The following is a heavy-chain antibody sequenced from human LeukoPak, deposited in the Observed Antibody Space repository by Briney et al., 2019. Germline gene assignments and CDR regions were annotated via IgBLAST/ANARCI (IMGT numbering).Heavy chain of an antibody. CDR1: GYTFTSYD. CDR3: AREAGITMTVNAFDI. D-gene: IGHD3-22*01. V-gene: IGHV1-46*01. J-gene: IGHJ3*02. Sequence: ASVKVSCKASGYTFTSYDINWVRQAPGQGLEWMGIINPSSGSTSYAQKFQGRVTMTRDMSTSTVYMELSSLRSEDTAVYYCAREAGITMTVNAFDIWGQGTMVTVSS. CDR2: INPSSGST.